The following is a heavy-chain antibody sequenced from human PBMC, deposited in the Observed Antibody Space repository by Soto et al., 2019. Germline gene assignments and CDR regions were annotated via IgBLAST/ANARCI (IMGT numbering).Heavy chain of an antibody. CDR1: GFSISSGDYY. CDR2: IYYSGST. CDR3: ASTTAMVPHFDY. J-gene: IGHJ4*02. V-gene: IGHV4-39*01. Sequence: SETLSLTCTVSGFSISSGDYYWGWIRQPPGKGLEWIGSIYYSGSTYYNPSLKSRVTISVDTSKNQFSLKLSSVTAVDTAVYYCASTTAMVPHFDYWGQGTLVTVSS. D-gene: IGHD5-18*01.